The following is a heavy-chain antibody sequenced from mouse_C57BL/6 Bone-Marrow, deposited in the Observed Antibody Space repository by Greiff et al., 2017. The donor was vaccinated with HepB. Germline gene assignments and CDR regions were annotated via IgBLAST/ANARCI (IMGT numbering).Heavy chain of an antibody. J-gene: IGHJ2*01. CDR1: GFTFSDAW. Sequence: EVKLQESGGGLVQPGGSMKLSCAASGFTFSDAWMDWVRQSPEKGLEWVAEIRNKANNHATYYAESVKGRFTISRDDSKSSVYLQMNSLRAEDTGIYYCTLIYYDYDVKDYFDYWGQGTTLTVSS. CDR2: IRNKANNHAT. V-gene: IGHV6-6*01. CDR3: TLIYYDYDVKDYFDY. D-gene: IGHD2-4*01.